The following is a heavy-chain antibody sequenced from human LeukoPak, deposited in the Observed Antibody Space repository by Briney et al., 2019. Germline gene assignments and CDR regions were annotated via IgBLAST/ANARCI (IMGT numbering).Heavy chain of an antibody. CDR1: GYTFTGYF. Sequence: ASVKVSCKASGYTFTGYFMHWVRQAPGQGLEWMGWINPNSGATNFAQKFQGRVTMTRDTSISTAYMELTRLRSDDTAVYYCARDERYHSSGYPIDHWGQGTLVTVSS. V-gene: IGHV1-2*02. CDR3: ARDERYHSSGYPIDH. J-gene: IGHJ4*02. D-gene: IGHD3-22*01. CDR2: INPNSGAT.